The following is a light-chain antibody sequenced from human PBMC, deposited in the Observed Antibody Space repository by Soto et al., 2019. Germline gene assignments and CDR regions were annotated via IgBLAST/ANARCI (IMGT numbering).Light chain of an antibody. Sequence: EVVMTQSPATLSVCPGERATLSCRASQSVSSNLAWYQLRPGQAPRLLIYGASTRATGIPARFSGSGSGTEFTLTISSLQSEDFALYYCQQYNKWPLFTFGPGTRVDIK. CDR3: QQYNKWPLFT. CDR1: QSVSSN. J-gene: IGKJ3*01. CDR2: GAS. V-gene: IGKV3-15*01.